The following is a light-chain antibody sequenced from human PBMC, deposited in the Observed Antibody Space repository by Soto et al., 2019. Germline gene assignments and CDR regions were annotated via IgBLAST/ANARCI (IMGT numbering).Light chain of an antibody. J-gene: IGKJ1*01. CDR1: QSISRY. CDR3: QSNYILPWT. CDR2: SAS. Sequence: DIKNTQSASSLSASVGDTISITCRASQSISRYLNWYQQKPGRAPQLLMYSASTLQIGVPSRFSGSVSGTDFTLTITTLQPDDFASYYCQSNYILPWTFGQGTNVDIK. V-gene: IGKV1-39*01.